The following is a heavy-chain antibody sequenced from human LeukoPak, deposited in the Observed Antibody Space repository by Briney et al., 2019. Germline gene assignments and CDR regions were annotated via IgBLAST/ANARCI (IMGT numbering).Heavy chain of an antibody. V-gene: IGHV4-31*03. CDR3: ARGVDSSGWYDLFDY. Sequence: SQTLSLTCTVSGGSISSGGYYWSWIRQHPGKGLEWIGYIYYSGSTYYNPSLKSRVTISVDTSKNQFSLKLSSVTAADTAVYYCARGVDSSGWYDLFDYWGQGTLVTVSS. CDR1: GGSISSGGYY. D-gene: IGHD6-19*01. CDR2: IYYSGST. J-gene: IGHJ4*02.